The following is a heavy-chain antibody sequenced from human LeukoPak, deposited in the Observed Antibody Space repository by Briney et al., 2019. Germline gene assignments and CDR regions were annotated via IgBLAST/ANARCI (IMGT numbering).Heavy chain of an antibody. J-gene: IGHJ4*02. V-gene: IGHV3-7*01. Sequence: TGGSLRLSCAASGFTFSSYWMSWVRQAPGKGLEWVANIKQDGSEKYYVDSVKGRFTISRDNAKNSLYLQMNSLRAEDTAVYYCARESYSGSYGFDYWGQGTLVTVSS. CDR1: GFTFSSYW. D-gene: IGHD1-26*01. CDR3: ARESYSGSYGFDY. CDR2: IKQDGSEK.